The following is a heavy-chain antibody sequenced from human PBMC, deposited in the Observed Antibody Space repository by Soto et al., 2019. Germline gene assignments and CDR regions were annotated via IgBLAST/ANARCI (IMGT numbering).Heavy chain of an antibody. CDR1: GFTFSSDW. D-gene: IGHD6-19*01. Sequence: EVQLVESGGGLVQPGGSLRLSCAASGFTFSSDWMHWVRQAPGEGLVWVSRMNSDGSRTTYADSVKGRFTISRDNAKNTLYLQMNSLRAEDTAVYYCARGPRGWYGFDYWGQGTLVTVSS. J-gene: IGHJ4*02. V-gene: IGHV3-74*01. CDR3: ARGPRGWYGFDY. CDR2: MNSDGSRT.